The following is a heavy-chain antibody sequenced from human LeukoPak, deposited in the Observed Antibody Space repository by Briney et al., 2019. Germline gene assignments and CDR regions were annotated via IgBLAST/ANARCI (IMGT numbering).Heavy chain of an antibody. V-gene: IGHV3-74*01. D-gene: IGHD6-13*01. Sequence: GGSLRLSCAASGFTFSSYGMTWVRQAPGKGLVWVSRIRSDGSDARYAESVKGRFTISRDNAKNSLYLQMNSLRAEDTAVFYCARGRVSSSSWYSTYYYYFYMDVWGKGTTVTVSS. CDR1: GFTFSSYG. J-gene: IGHJ6*03. CDR2: IRSDGSDA. CDR3: ARGRVSSSSWYSTYYYYFYMDV.